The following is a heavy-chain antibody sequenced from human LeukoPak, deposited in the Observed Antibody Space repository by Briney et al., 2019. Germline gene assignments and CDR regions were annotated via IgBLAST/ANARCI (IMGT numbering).Heavy chain of an antibody. CDR3: ARESYYYDSSGYPFDY. Sequence: GASVKVSCKASGGTVRRFGISWVRQAPGQGLEWMGGIIPIFGTTSYVQKFQGRVTINADESTSTAYMELRSLRSDDTAVYYCARESYYYDSSGYPFDYWGQGTLVTVSS. D-gene: IGHD3-22*01. CDR1: GGTVRRFG. J-gene: IGHJ4*02. CDR2: IIPIFGTT. V-gene: IGHV1-69*13.